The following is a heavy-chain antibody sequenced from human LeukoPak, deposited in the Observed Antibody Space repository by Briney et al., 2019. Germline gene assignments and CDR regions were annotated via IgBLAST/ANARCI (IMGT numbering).Heavy chain of an antibody. CDR1: GFTFSSYA. J-gene: IGHJ4*02. V-gene: IGHV3-23*01. CDR2: ISGSGGST. D-gene: IGHD6-13*01. CDR3: TRGIAAAGPFYFDY. Sequence: PGGSLRLSCAASGFTFSSYAMSWVRQAPGKGLEWVSAISGSGGSTYYADSVKGRFTISRDNSKNTLYLQMNSLRAEDTAVYYCTRGIAAAGPFYFDYWGQGTLVTVSS.